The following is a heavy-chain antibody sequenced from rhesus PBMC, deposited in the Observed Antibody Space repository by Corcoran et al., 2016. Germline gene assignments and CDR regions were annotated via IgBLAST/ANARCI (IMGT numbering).Heavy chain of an antibody. D-gene: IGHD5-36*01. CDR3: ARDRATVDFDY. CDR2: IYGSSGST. CDR1: GYSISSGYD. J-gene: IGHJ4*01. Sequence: QVQLQESGPGVVKPSETLSLTCAVSGYSISSGYDWSWIRQPPGKGLEWIGYIYGSSGSTNYNPSFKNRVTNSKDTSKIQFSLKLSSVTAADTAVYYCARDRATVDFDYWGQGVLVTVSS. V-gene: IGHV4-76*01.